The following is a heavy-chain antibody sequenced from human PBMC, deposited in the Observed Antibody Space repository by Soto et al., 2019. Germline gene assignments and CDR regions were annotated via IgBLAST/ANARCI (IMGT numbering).Heavy chain of an antibody. CDR1: GGTFSSYA. CDR2: IIPIFGTA. CDR3: AREDIVVVPAATYYYYYGMDV. V-gene: IGHV1-69*01. D-gene: IGHD2-2*01. Sequence: QVQLVQSGAEVKKPGSSVKVSCKASGGTFSSYAISWVRQAHGQGLEWMGGIIPIFGTANYAQKFQGRVTITADESTSTAYMELSSLRSEDTAVYYCAREDIVVVPAATYYYYYGMDVWGQGTTVTVSS. J-gene: IGHJ6*02.